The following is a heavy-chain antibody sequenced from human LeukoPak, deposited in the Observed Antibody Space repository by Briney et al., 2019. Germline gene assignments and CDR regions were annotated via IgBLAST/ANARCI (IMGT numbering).Heavy chain of an antibody. J-gene: IGHJ4*02. Sequence: SKTLSLTCTVSGGPISSYYWSWIRQPPGKGLEWIGDIYYSGSTNYNPSLKSRVTISVDTSKNQFSLKLSSVTAADTAVYYCARETYYYDSSGYYLTLDYWGQGTLVTVSS. CDR2: IYYSGST. V-gene: IGHV4-59*01. CDR3: ARETYYYDSSGYYLTLDY. D-gene: IGHD3-22*01. CDR1: GGPISSYY.